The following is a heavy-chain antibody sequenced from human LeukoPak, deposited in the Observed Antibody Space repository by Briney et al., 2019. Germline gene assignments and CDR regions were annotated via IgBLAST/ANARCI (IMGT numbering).Heavy chain of an antibody. Sequence: SETLSLTCTVSGYSISSGYYWGWIRQPPGKGLEWIGSIYHSGSTNYNPSLKSRVTISVDTSKNQFSLKLSSVTAADTAVYYCAGGIVGATIYFDYWGQGTLVTVSS. CDR3: AGGIVGATIYFDY. CDR2: IYHSGST. V-gene: IGHV4-38-2*02. D-gene: IGHD1-26*01. J-gene: IGHJ4*02. CDR1: GYSISSGYY.